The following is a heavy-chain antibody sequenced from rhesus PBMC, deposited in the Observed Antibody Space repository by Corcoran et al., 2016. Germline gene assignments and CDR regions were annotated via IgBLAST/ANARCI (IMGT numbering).Heavy chain of an antibody. CDR3: ARASYSGSWTGIDY. CDR1: GGSISSSNW. CDR2: ISGSIGST. Sequence: QVQLQESGPGLVKPSETLSLTCAVSGGSISSSNWWSWIRQPPGKGLEWIGYISGSIGSTYYNPSRKSQVTIATDTSKNQFSLKLSSVTAADTAVYYCARASYSGSWTGIDYWGQGVLVTVSS. V-gene: IGHV4-65*01. J-gene: IGHJ4*01. D-gene: IGHD6-25*01.